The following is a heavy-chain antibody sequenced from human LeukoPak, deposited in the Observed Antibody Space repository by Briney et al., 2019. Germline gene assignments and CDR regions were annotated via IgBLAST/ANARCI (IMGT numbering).Heavy chain of an antibody. D-gene: IGHD1-7*01. CDR3: ARSPWRLGQGHLNS. Sequence: GALRLSCAPPGSPFTRYSMPWVRQAPGKGLEWLTLISYHGSNTDYTDSVKGRFTVSRDNSKNTLFLQMNSLRVEDTAIYFCARSPWRLGQGHLNSWGQGTLVTVSS. V-gene: IGHV3-30*04. CDR2: ISYHGSNT. CDR1: GSPFTRYS. J-gene: IGHJ4*02.